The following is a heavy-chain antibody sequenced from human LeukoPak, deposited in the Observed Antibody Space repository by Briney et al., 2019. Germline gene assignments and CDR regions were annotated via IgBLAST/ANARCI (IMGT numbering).Heavy chain of an antibody. Sequence: GGSLRLSCAASGFTFSDYYMSWLRQAPGKGLERVSYISSSGSTIYYADSVKGRFTISRDNAKNSLYLQMNSLRAEDTAVYYCARTPHPWSSSWYYFDNWGQGTLVTVSS. CDR2: ISSSGSTI. D-gene: IGHD6-13*01. CDR1: GFTFSDYY. CDR3: ARTPHPWSSSWYYFDN. J-gene: IGHJ4*02. V-gene: IGHV3-11*04.